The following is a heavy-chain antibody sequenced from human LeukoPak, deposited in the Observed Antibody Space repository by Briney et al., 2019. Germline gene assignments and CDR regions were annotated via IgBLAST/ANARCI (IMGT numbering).Heavy chain of an antibody. CDR3: ARDDYGPAGY. CDR2: ISSSGIAK. V-gene: IGHV3-11*04. J-gene: IGHJ4*02. D-gene: IGHD4-17*01. Sequence: GSLGLSCAASGFIFSDTYINLIRQAPGKGLGWVSYISSSGIAKNYADSVKGRFTISRDNSKNSLYLQMNSLTAEDTAVYYCARDDYGPAGYGGQGTLVTVSS. CDR1: GFIFSDTY.